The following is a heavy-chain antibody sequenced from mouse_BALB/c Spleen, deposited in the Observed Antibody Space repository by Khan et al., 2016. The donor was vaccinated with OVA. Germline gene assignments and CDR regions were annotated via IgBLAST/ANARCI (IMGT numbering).Heavy chain of an antibody. J-gene: IGHJ2*01. CDR1: GYTFINYW. Sequence: QVQLKESGAELAKPGASVKMSCKASGYTFINYWILWVKQRPGKGLEWIGYINPSTGYTEYNQNFKDKATLTADKSSSTAYMQLSSLTSEDSAVYYCARSGRRWDFDYWGQGTTLTVSS. CDR3: ARSGRRWDFDY. V-gene: IGHV1-7*01. D-gene: IGHD1-3*01. CDR2: INPSTGYT.